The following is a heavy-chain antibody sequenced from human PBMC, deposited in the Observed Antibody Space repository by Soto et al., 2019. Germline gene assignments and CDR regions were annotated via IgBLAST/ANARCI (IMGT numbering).Heavy chain of an antibody. CDR3: AREQDYYHSSGYSLDDYIWFDP. V-gene: IGHV4-59*01. CDR2: IYYSGST. D-gene: IGHD3-22*01. Sequence: NPSETLSLTCTVSGGSISSYYWSWIRQPPGKGLEWIGYIYYSGSTNYNPSLKSRVTISVDTSKNQFSLKLSSVTAADTAVYYCAREQDYYHSSGYSLDDYIWFDPWGQGTLVTFSS. J-gene: IGHJ5*02. CDR1: GGSISSYY.